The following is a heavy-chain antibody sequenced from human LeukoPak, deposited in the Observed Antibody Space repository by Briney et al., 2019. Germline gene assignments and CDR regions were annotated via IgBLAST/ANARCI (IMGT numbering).Heavy chain of an antibody. J-gene: IGHJ6*02. CDR3: AIAYGLDV. CDR2: INGDGSDR. Sequence: GGSLRLSCAASGFSFGSYAMSWVRQAAGKGLEWVANINGDGSDRYYMDSLKGRFTISRDNAKNSLYLQMNSLRVEDTAIYYCAIAYGLDVWGQGTTVTVSS. V-gene: IGHV3-7*03. CDR1: GFSFGSYA.